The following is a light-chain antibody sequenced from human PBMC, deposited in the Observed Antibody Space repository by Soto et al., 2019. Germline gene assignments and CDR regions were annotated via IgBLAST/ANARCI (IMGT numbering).Light chain of an antibody. V-gene: IGKV3-20*01. CDR3: QQYGSSPLT. Sequence: EIVLTQSPGTLSLSPGERATLSCRASQYVSTTFFAWYQQKPGQAPRLLIYGTSNRATGIPDRFSGSGSGTDFTLTIYRPEPEDFAVYYCQQYGSSPLTFGGGTRMEIK. CDR2: GTS. J-gene: IGKJ4*01. CDR1: QYVSTTF.